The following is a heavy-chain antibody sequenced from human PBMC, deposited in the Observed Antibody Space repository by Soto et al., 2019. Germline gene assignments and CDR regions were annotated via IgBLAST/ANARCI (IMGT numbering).Heavy chain of an antibody. J-gene: IGHJ6*02. Sequence: PGGSLRLSCAASGFTVSSNYMSWVRQAPGKGLEWVSVIYSGGSTYYADSVKGRFTISRDNSKNTLYLQMNSLRAEDTAVYYCARAQMGYDGFPDYYYYYGMDVWGQGTTVTVS. CDR3: ARAQMGYDGFPDYYYYYGMDV. D-gene: IGHD5-12*01. CDR2: IYSGGST. V-gene: IGHV3-53*01. CDR1: GFTVSSNY.